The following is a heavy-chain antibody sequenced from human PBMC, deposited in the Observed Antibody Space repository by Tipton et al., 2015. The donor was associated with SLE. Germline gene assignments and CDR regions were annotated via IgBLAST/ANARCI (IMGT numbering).Heavy chain of an antibody. D-gene: IGHD3-3*01. V-gene: IGHV4-34*01. J-gene: IGHJ6*04. Sequence: TLSLTCDVYGGSFSNYYWSWIRQSPGKGLEWIGEIDYSGTTNYNPSLKSRATISLDLSTSQLSLKLGSVTAAGTAIYYCALRFLEWSHYYGVDVWGKGTTVTVSS. CDR2: IDYSGTT. CDR3: ALRFLEWSHYYGVDV. CDR1: GGSFSNYY.